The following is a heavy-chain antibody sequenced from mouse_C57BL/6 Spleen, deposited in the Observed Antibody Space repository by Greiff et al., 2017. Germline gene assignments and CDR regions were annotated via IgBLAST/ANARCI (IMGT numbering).Heavy chain of an antibody. Sequence: QVQLKESGAELARPGASVKMSCKASGFTFTSYTMHWVKQRPGQGLEWIGSINPSSGYTKYNQKFKDKATLTADKSSSTAYMQLSSLTSEDSAVYYCASAYSDWYFEVWGTGTTVTVSS. D-gene: IGHD2-10*01. V-gene: IGHV1-4*01. CDR1: GFTFTSYT. J-gene: IGHJ1*03. CDR2: INPSSGYT. CDR3: ASAYSDWYFEV.